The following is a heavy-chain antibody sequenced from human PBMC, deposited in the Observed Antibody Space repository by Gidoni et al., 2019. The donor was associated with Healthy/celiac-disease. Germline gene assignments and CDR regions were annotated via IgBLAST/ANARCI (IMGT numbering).Heavy chain of an antibody. V-gene: IGHV3-49*03. CDR3: TRDGGWYGGPDY. CDR2: IRSKAYGGTT. D-gene: IGHD6-19*01. J-gene: IGHJ4*02. CDR1: GFTFGDYA. Sequence: EVQLVESGGGLVQPGRSLRLSCTASGFTFGDYAMSWFRQAPGKGLEWVGFIRSKAYGGTTEYAASVKGRFTISRDDSKSIAYLQMNSLKTEDTAVYYCTRDGGWYGGPDYWGQGTLVTVSS.